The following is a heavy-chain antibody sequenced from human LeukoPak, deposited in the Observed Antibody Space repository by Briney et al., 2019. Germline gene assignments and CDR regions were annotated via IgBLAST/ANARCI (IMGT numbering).Heavy chain of an antibody. CDR2: ISGSGGST. D-gene: IGHD3-22*01. V-gene: IGHV3-23*01. J-gene: IGHJ4*02. CDR3: ADHHYYDSGQFDY. CDR1: GFTFSSYA. Sequence: GGSLRLSCAASGFTFSSYAMSWVRQAPGKGLEWVSAISGSGGSTYYADSVKGRFTISRDNSKNTLYLQMNSLRAEDTAVYSCADHHYYDSGQFDYWGQGTLVTVSS.